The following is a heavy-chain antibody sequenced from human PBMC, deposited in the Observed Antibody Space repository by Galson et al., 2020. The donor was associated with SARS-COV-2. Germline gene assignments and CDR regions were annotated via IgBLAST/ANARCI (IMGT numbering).Heavy chain of an antibody. V-gene: IGHV3-30*04. J-gene: IGHJ4*02. CDR1: GFTFSSYA. CDR2: ISYDGSNK. Sequence: LSLTCAASGFTFSSYAIHWVRQAPGKGLEWVAVISYDGSNKYYADSVKGRFTISRDNSKDTLYLQLNSLRPEDTAVYYCARGPGGSYYDYFDYGGQGTLVTVSS. CDR3: ARGPGGSYYDYFDY. D-gene: IGHD1-26*01.